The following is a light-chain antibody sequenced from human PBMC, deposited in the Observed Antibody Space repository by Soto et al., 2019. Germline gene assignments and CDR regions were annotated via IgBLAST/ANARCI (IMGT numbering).Light chain of an antibody. V-gene: IGLV1-40*01. J-gene: IGLJ1*01. CDR3: QSYDRSLSGWI. CDR2: ANR. Sequence: QSVLTQPPSVSGAPGQRVTISCTGNGSNIGASYDVHWYQQLPGSAPRLLIYANRNRPAGVSDRFSGSKSDTSASLVISGLQADDEADYYCQSYDRSLSGWIFGTGTKV. CDR1: GSNIGASYD.